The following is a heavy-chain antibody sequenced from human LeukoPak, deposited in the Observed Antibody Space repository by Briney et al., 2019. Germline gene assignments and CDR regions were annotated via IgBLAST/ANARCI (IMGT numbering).Heavy chain of an antibody. CDR1: GFTFTTYW. J-gene: IGHJ4*02. Sequence: GGSLRLSCGASGFTFTTYWMTWVRQAPGKGLEWVASISSDSSYIDYADSVKGRFTISRDNAKNSLFLKTDTLRGDDTGIYYCARDPNVLGITPYYFDFWGQGTLVTVSS. CDR3: ARDPNVLGITPYYFDF. CDR2: ISSDSSYI. D-gene: IGHD3-10*02. V-gene: IGHV3-21*01.